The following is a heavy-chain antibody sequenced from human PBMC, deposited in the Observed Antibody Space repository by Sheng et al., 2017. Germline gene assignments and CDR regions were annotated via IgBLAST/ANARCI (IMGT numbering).Heavy chain of an antibody. CDR3: ASYSGYGAVDY. J-gene: IGHJ4*02. Sequence: PGGSLRLSCAASGFTFSSYDMNWVRQAPGKGLEWVSYISSSGTTIYYADSVKGRFTISRDSAKNSLYLQMNSLRAEDTAVYYCASYSGYGAVDYWGQGTLVTVSS. D-gene: IGHD5-12*01. CDR1: GFTFSSYD. V-gene: IGHV3-48*03. CDR2: ISSSGTTI.